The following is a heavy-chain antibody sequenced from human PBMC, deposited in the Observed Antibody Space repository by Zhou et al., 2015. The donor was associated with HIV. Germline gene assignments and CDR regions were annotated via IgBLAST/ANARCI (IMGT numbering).Heavy chain of an antibody. CDR2: IIPIFGTA. CDR3: ARDIVATIWTGTTTGDAFDI. CDR1: GGTFSSYA. V-gene: IGHV1-69*01. D-gene: IGHD5-12*01. Sequence: QVQLVQSGAEVKKPGSSVKVSCKASGGTFSSYAISWVRQAPGQGLEWMGGIIPIFGTANYAQKFQGRVTITADESTSTAYMELSSLRSEDTAVYYCARDIVATIWTGTTTGDAFDIWGQGTMVTVSS. J-gene: IGHJ3*02.